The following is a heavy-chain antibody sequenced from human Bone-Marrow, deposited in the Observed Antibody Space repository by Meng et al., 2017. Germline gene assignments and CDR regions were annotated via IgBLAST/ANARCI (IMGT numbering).Heavy chain of an antibody. V-gene: IGHV3-7*01. CDR2: IRQDGSER. Sequence: GGSLRLSCEASEFTLSNYWMTWVRQAPGKGLEWVANIRQDGSERYYMDSVKGRFTVSRDNAKNSLYLQMNSLRADDTAVYYCARGHSGWYPLYYFDFRGQGTLVTVSS. CDR3: ARGHSGWYPLYYFDF. CDR1: EFTLSNYW. D-gene: IGHD6-19*01. J-gene: IGHJ4*02.